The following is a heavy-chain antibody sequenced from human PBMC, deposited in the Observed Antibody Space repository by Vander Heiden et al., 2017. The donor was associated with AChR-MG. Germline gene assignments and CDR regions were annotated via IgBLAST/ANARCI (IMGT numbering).Heavy chain of an antibody. CDR1: GFTFSSYA. J-gene: IGHJ4*02. Sequence: EVQLLESGGGLVQPGGSLRLSCAASGFTFSSYAMSWVRQAPGKGLGWVSAISGSGGSTYYADSVKGRFTISRDNSKNTLYLQMNSLRAEDTAVYYCAKDEYSSGWYAYYFDYWGQGTLVTVSS. CDR3: AKDEYSSGWYAYYFDY. V-gene: IGHV3-23*01. D-gene: IGHD6-19*01. CDR2: ISGSGGST.